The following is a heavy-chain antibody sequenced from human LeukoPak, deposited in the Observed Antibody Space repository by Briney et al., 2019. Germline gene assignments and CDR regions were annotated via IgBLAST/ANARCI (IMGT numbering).Heavy chain of an antibody. Sequence: SETLSLTCTVSGYSISSGYYWGWIRQPPGKGLEWIGSIYHSGSTYYNPSLKSRVTISVDTSKNQFSLKLSSVTAADTAVYYCARTYYYDSSGYYYVYNWFDPWGQGTLVTVSS. V-gene: IGHV4-38-2*02. CDR1: GYSISSGYY. J-gene: IGHJ5*02. CDR2: IYHSGST. CDR3: ARTYYYDSSGYYYVYNWFDP. D-gene: IGHD3-22*01.